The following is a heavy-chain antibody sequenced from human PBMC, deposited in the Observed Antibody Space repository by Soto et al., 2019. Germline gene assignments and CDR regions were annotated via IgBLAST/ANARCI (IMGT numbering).Heavy chain of an antibody. V-gene: IGHV3-13*01. J-gene: IGHJ4*02. Sequence: GGSLRLSCAASGFTFSSYDMHWVRQATGKGLEWVSASGTDDNTYYPGSVKGRFTISRENAKNYLYLQMNSLRAGDTAVYYCARAGSGYYSAPFDYWGQGTLVTVSS. CDR2: SGTDDNT. CDR1: GFTFSSYD. CDR3: ARAGSGYYSAPFDY. D-gene: IGHD3-22*01.